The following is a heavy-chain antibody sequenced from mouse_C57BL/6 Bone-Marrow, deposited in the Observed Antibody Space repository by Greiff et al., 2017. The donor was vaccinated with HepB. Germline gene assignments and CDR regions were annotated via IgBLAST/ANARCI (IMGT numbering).Heavy chain of an antibody. CDR1: GYAFTNYL. CDR3: ARVLRSWYFDV. Sequence: QVQLKESGAELVRPGTSVKVSCKASGYAFTNYLIEWVKQRPGQGLEWIGVINPGSGGTNYNEKFKGKATLTADKSSSTAYMQLSSLTSEDSAVYFCARVLRSWYFDVWGTGTTVTVSS. V-gene: IGHV1-54*01. J-gene: IGHJ1*03. CDR2: INPGSGGT. D-gene: IGHD1-1*01.